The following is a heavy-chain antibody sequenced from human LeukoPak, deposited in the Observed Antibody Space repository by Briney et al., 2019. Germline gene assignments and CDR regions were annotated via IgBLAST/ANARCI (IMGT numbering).Heavy chain of an antibody. CDR2: IYYSGST. J-gene: IGHJ4*02. Sequence: PSQTLSLTCTVSGGSISSGDYYWSWIRQPPGKGLEWIGYIYYSGSTYYNPSLKSRVTISVDTSKNQFSLKLSSVTAADTAVYYCARDTVARTHNLFDYWGQGTLVTVSS. CDR1: GGSISSGDYY. D-gene: IGHD4-17*01. V-gene: IGHV4-30-4*01. CDR3: ARDTVARTHNLFDY.